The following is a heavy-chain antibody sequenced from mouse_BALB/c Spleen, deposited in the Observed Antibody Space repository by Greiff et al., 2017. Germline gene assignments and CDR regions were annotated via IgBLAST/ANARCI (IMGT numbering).Heavy chain of an antibody. CDR1: GFSLTGYG. J-gene: IGHJ4*01. Sequence: VQRVESGPGLVAPSQSLSITCTVSGFSLTGYGVNWVRQPPGKGLEWLGMIWGDGSTDYNSALKSRLSISKDNSKSQVFLKMNSLQTDDTARYYCARDDGSSYYYAMDYWGQGTSVTVSS. CDR3: ARDDGSSYYYAMDY. D-gene: IGHD1-1*01. CDR2: IWGDGST. V-gene: IGHV2-6-7*01.